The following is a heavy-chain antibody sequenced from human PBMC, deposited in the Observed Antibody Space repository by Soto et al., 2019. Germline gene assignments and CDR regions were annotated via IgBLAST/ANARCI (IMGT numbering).Heavy chain of an antibody. D-gene: IGHD2-21*02. Sequence: QVQLVQSGAEVKKPGSSVKVSCKASGGTFSSYAISWVRQAPGQGLEWMGGIIPIFGTANYAQKVQGRVTITADESTSTAYMELRSLRSEDTAVYYCASRIAYCGGDCYSGGWFDPWGQGTLVTVSS. V-gene: IGHV1-69*01. J-gene: IGHJ5*02. CDR3: ASRIAYCGGDCYSGGWFDP. CDR2: IIPIFGTA. CDR1: GGTFSSYA.